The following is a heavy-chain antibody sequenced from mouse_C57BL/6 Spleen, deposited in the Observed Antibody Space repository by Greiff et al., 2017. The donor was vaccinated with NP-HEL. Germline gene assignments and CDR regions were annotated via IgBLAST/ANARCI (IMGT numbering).Heavy chain of an antibody. CDR2: IYPGDGDT. D-gene: IGHD3-2*02. CDR3: ARCDSSGYLYYYAMDY. CDR1: GYAFSSYW. Sequence: VQLQQSGAELVKPGASVKISCKASGYAFSSYWMNWVKQRPGKGLEWIGQIYPGDGDTNYNGKFKGKATLTADKSSSTACMQLSSLTSEDSAVYFCARCDSSGYLYYYAMDYWGQGTSVTVSS. J-gene: IGHJ4*01. V-gene: IGHV1-80*01.